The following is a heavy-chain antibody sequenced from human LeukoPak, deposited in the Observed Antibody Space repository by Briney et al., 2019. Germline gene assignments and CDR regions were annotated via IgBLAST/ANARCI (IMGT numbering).Heavy chain of an antibody. CDR3: ARARWLLRYFNY. D-gene: IGHD2-21*02. CDR2: INPNSGGT. V-gene: IGHV1-2*02. Sequence: ASVKVSCKASAYTFTGYYMHWVRQAPGQGLEWMGWINPNSGGTNYAQKFQGRVTMTRDTSISTAYMELSRLRSDDTAVYYCARARWLLRYFNYWAQGTLVTVSS. J-gene: IGHJ4*02. CDR1: AYTFTGYY.